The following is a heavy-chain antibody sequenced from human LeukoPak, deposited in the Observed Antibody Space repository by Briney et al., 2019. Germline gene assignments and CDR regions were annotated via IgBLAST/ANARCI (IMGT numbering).Heavy chain of an antibody. CDR1: GGTFGTFA. V-gene: IGHV1-69*04. Sequence: SVKVPCKPSGGTFGTFAVSWVRQAPGQGLEWLGRTIPMFGLTNITQKVQGRLTITADTATGTVYMDLDSLRSEDTAIYYCAREGGWLQFLEIWGQGTRVTVSS. D-gene: IGHD3-3*01. CDR3: AREGGWLQFLEI. CDR2: TIPMFGLT. J-gene: IGHJ4*02.